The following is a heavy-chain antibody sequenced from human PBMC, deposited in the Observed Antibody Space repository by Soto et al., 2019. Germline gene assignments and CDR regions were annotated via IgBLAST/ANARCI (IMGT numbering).Heavy chain of an antibody. CDR2: IYYSGST. V-gene: IGHV4-61*01. CDR1: GGSVSSGSYY. D-gene: IGHD5-12*01. CDR3: ARGGRWLQFRYYYGMDV. Sequence: SETLSLTCTVSGGSVSSGSYYWSWIRQPPGKGLEWIGYIYYSGSTDYNPSLKSRVTISVDTSKNQFSLKLSSVTAADTAVYYCARGGRWLQFRYYYGMDVWGQGTTVTVSS. J-gene: IGHJ6*02.